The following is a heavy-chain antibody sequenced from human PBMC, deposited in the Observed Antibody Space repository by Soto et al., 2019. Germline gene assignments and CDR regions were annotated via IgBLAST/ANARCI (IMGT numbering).Heavy chain of an antibody. V-gene: IGHV3-74*01. Sequence: EVQLVESGGGLVQPGGSLRLSCAASLFTFSNYWMHWVRQAPGKGLVWVSRINRDGNSTTYADSVKGRFTISRDNAKNTLYLQMNSLRAEDTAVYYCARGYGMDVWGQGTTVTVSS. CDR1: LFTFSNYW. J-gene: IGHJ6*02. CDR3: ARGYGMDV. CDR2: INRDGNST.